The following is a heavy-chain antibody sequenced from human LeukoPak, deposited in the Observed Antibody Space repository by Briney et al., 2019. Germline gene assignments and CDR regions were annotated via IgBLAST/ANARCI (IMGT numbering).Heavy chain of an antibody. CDR2: VFSSGGT. J-gene: IGHJ4*02. V-gene: IGHV4-59*08. CDR1: GGSISGYY. CDR3: ARRLKLSSSWAYFDY. D-gene: IGHD6-13*01. Sequence: SETLPLTCTVSGGSISGYYWGWIRQPPGKGLEWIGYVFSSGGTNYNASLRSRLTISVDTSKNQFSLKLTSVTAADTAVYYCARRLKLSSSWAYFDYWGQGTPVTVSS.